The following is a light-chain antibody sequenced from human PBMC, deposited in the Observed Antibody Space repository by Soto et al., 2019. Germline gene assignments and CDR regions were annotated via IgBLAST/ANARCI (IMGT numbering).Light chain of an antibody. CDR3: QQSFTSPLT. J-gene: IGKJ4*01. Sequence: DIQMTQSPSSLSASVGDRVSLTFRASQTISTSLSWYQQTPGKAPQLLVYSASSLHSGVPSRFSGSGSGTDFTLTISSLQPEDFATYYCQQSFTSPLTFGGGTKVDIK. CDR1: QTISTS. V-gene: IGKV1-39*01. CDR2: SAS.